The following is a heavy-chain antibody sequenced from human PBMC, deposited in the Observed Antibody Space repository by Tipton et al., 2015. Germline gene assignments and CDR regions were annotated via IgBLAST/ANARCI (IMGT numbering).Heavy chain of an antibody. J-gene: IGHJ5*02. CDR1: HDSIRNKY. D-gene: IGHD2-15*01. CDR2: IYGGGTV. V-gene: IGHV4-4*07. Sequence: GLVKPSETLSLACSVSHDSIRNKYWSWIRQPAGKGLEWIGRIYGGGTVDYNPSLKGRVTMSVDTSKNEFSMMLASMSAADTAIYYCARDIVPNWFEPWGQGILVTVSS. CDR3: ARDIVPNWFEP.